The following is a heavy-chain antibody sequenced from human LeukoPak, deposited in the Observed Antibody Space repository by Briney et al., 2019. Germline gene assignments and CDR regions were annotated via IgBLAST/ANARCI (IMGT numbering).Heavy chain of an antibody. D-gene: IGHD4-17*01. CDR3: ARVSGPTVNDAFDI. CDR1: GYTFTDYY. Sequence: ASVKVSCKASGYTFTDYYTHWVRQAPGQGLEWLGWINPNSAGTKCAQKFQGRVTMTRDTSISTAYMDLSRLRSDDTAVYYCARVSGPTVNDAFDIWGQGTMVTVSS. CDR2: INPNSAGT. V-gene: IGHV1-2*02. J-gene: IGHJ3*02.